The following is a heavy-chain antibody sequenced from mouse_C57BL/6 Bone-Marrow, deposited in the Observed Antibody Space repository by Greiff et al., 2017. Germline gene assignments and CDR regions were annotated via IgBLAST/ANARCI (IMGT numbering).Heavy chain of an antibody. CDR3: TTEYPFDY. Sequence: DVHLVESGAELVRPGASVKLSCTASGFNIKDDYMHWVKQRPEQGLEWIGWIDPENGDTEYASKFQGKATITADTSSNTAYLQLSSLTSEDAAVYYCTTEYPFDYWGQGTTLTVSS. D-gene: IGHD2-10*02. CDR2: IDPENGDT. J-gene: IGHJ2*01. V-gene: IGHV14-4*01. CDR1: GFNIKDDY.